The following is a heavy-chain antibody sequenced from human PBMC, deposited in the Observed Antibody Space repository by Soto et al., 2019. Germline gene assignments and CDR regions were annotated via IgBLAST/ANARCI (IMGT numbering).Heavy chain of an antibody. CDR3: ARSISGVRRYYFDY. V-gene: IGHV2-70*01. D-gene: IGHD3-10*01. J-gene: IGHJ4*02. CDR2: IDWDDDK. Sequence: SGPTLVNPTQTLTLTCTFSGFSLSTSGMCVSWIRQPPGKALEWLALIDWDDDKYYSTSLKTRLTISKDTSKNQVVLTMTNMDPVDTATYYCARSISGVRRYYFDYWGQGTLVTVSS. CDR1: GFSLSTSGMC.